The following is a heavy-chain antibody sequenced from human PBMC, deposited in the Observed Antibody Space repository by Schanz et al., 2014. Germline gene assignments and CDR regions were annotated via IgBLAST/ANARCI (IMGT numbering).Heavy chain of an antibody. J-gene: IGHJ4*02. CDR1: GFTVSSNY. D-gene: IGHD3-3*01. CDR3: ARGSGTFDS. V-gene: IGHV3-23*04. CDR2: IAGDGGGP. Sequence: LVESGGGLVQPGGSLRLSCAAYGFTVSSNYMSWVRQAPGQGLEWVSVIAGDGGGPNYVDSVKGRFTISRDNSDNTLYLQMNNLRAEDTAVYYCARGSGTFDSWGQGTLVTVSS.